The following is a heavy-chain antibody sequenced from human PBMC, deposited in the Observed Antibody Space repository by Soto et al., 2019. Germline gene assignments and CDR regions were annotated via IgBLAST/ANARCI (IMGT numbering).Heavy chain of an antibody. Sequence: SETLSLTCTVSGDSLTSHSYYWTWVRQPPGKGLEWIGNIYYTGNANYNPSLTGRVTLSVDTSRNQFSLRLTSVTTADTAVYYCARVSYYDSSDYTLIGYFDSWGPGTLVTVSS. D-gene: IGHD3-22*01. CDR3: ARVSYYDSSDYTLIGYFDS. V-gene: IGHV4-61*01. J-gene: IGHJ4*02. CDR1: GDSLTSHSYY. CDR2: IYYTGNA.